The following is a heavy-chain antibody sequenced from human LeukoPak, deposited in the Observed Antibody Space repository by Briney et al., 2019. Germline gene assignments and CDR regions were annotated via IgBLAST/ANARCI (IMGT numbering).Heavy chain of an antibody. J-gene: IGHJ5*02. D-gene: IGHD6-13*01. CDR2: INPNSGGT. CDR1: GYTFTGYY. V-gene: IGHV1-2*06. Sequence: ASVKVSCKASGYTFTGYYMHWVRQAPGQGLEWMGRINPNSGGTNYAQKFQSRVTMTRDTSISTAYMELSRLRSDDTAVYYCASGVYSSSWYWFDPWGQGTLVTVSS. CDR3: ASGVYSSSWYWFDP.